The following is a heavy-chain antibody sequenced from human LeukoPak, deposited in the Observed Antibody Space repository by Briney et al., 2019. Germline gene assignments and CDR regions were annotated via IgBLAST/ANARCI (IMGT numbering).Heavy chain of an antibody. CDR2: TWYDGSNK. J-gene: IGHJ4*02. CDR1: GFRFNNYG. Sequence: GGSLRLSCAAPGFRFNNYGIHWVRQAPGKGLEWVAVTWYDGSNKYYADSVRDRFTVSRDNSKNTVYLQMNSLRVEDTAVYYCVKDEVYLDSGGYPTPDTTLDYWGQGTLVTASS. V-gene: IGHV3-33*06. D-gene: IGHD3-22*01. CDR3: VKDEVYLDSGGYPTPDTTLDY.